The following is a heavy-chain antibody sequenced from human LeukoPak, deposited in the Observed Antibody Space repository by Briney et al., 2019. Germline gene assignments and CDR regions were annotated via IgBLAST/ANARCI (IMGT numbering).Heavy chain of an antibody. D-gene: IGHD6-13*01. V-gene: IGHV3-49*03. CDR1: GFTFGDYA. J-gene: IGHJ4*02. CDR3: TRDRGAAADSFDY. Sequence: GGSLRLSCTASGFTFGDYAMSWFRQALGKGLEWVGFIRSKAYGGTTEYAASVKGRFTISRDDSKSIAYLQMNSLKTEDTAVYYCTRDRGAAADSFDYWGQGTLVTVSS. CDR2: IRSKAYGGTT.